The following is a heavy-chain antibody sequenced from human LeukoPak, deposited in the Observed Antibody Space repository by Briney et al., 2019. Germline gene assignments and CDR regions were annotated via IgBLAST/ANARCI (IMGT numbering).Heavy chain of an antibody. Sequence: SVKVSCKASGGTFSSYAISWVRQAPGQGLEWMGGIIPIFGTANYAQKFQGRVTITAGESTSTAYMELSSLRPEDTAVYYCAGLTGTPLLAFDIWGQGTMVTVSS. J-gene: IGHJ3*02. CDR2: IIPIFGTA. D-gene: IGHD1-7*01. CDR3: AGLTGTPLLAFDI. CDR1: GGTFSSYA. V-gene: IGHV1-69*01.